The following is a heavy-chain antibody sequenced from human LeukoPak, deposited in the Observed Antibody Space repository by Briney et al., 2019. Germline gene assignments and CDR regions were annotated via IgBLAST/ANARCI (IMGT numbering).Heavy chain of an antibody. Sequence: PGGSLRLSCAVSAPTFSNFKMNWVRQAPGKGLEWVSYISDSGRTTFYADSVKGRFTISRDNAKNSLYLQMSSLRVEDTAVYYCASWAGNTQSDSWSGPFDYWGQGTLVTVSS. J-gene: IGHJ4*02. CDR2: ISDSGRTT. CDR1: APTFSNFK. V-gene: IGHV3-48*03. D-gene: IGHD3-3*01. CDR3: ASWAGNTQSDSWSGPFDY.